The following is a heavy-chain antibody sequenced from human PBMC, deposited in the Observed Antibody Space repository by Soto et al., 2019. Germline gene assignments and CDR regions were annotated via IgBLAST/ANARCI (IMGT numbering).Heavy chain of an antibody. CDR3: AAGRDEYYYYGMDV. V-gene: IGHV3-11*04. Sequence: PGGSLRLSCAASGFTFSDYYMSWIRQAPGKGLVWISCINSDGSTIYYADSVKGRFTISRDNAKNTLYLQMNSLRAEDTAVYYCAAGRDEYYYYGMDVWGQGTTVTVSS. CDR1: GFTFSDYY. D-gene: IGHD3-10*01. J-gene: IGHJ6*02. CDR2: INSDGSTI.